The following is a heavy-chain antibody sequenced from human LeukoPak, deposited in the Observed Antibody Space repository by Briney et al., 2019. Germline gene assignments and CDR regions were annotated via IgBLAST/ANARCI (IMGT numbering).Heavy chain of an antibody. J-gene: IGHJ4*02. D-gene: IGHD6-19*01. CDR2: INPNSGGT. CDR1: GYTFTSYA. CDR3: ARAPHYSSGWFLSYYFDY. Sequence: ASVKVSCKASGYTFTSYAMNWVRQAPGQGLEWMGWINPNSGGTNYAQKFQGRVTMTRDTSISTAYMELSRLRSDDTAVYYCARAPHYSSGWFLSYYFDYWGQGTLVTVSS. V-gene: IGHV1-2*02.